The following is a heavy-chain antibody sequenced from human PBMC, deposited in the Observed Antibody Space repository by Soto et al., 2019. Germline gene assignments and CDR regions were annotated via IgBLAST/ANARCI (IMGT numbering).Heavy chain of an antibody. Sequence: SETLPLTCTVSGGSIRSSSYYWGWIRQRPGKGLEWIGSIYYSGSTYYNPSLKSRVTISVDTSKNQFSLKLSSVTAADTAVYYCARQPYCFSSMCCPFSNWFDPWGKGTLVAVSS. CDR1: GGSIRSSSYY. CDR2: IYYSGST. CDR3: ARQPYCFSSMCCPFSNWFDP. D-gene: IGHD2-2*01. J-gene: IGHJ5*02. V-gene: IGHV4-39*01.